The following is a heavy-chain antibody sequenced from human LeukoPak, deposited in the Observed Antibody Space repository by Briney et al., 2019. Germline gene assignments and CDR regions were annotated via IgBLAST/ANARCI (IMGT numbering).Heavy chain of an antibody. CDR2: IYSGGAT. Sequence: GGSLRLSCADSGVTVSSDYMAWVRQAPGKGLEWISVIYSGGATYYADSVQGRFTISRDTSRDTLYLLLSSLRAEDTAVYYCVRKLNSRDDSWGQGTLVSVSS. D-gene: IGHD5-18*01. CDR1: GVTVSSDY. CDR3: VRKLNSRDDS. V-gene: IGHV3-66*01. J-gene: IGHJ4*02.